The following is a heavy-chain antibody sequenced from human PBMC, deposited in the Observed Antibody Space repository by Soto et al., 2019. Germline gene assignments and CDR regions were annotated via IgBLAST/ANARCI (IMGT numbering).Heavy chain of an antibody. D-gene: IGHD6-19*01. CDR3: AKDPQSSGWSYNWYDP. J-gene: IGHJ5*02. V-gene: IGHV3-23*01. Sequence: EEQLLESGGGLVQPGGSLRLSCAASGFTFSSYAMSWVRQAPGKGLEWVSAISDNGAATYYADSVRGRFTVSRDNSRDTLYLQMNSLRVEDTAIYYCAKDPQSSGWSYNWYDPWGQGTLVTVSS. CDR1: GFTFSSYA. CDR2: ISDNGAAT.